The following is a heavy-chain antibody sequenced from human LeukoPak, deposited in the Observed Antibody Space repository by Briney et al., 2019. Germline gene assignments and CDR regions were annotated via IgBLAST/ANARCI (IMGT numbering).Heavy chain of an antibody. CDR3: ARDTDGELRFDP. D-gene: IGHD1-7*01. CDR2: IIPIFGTA. V-gene: IGHV1-69*13. CDR1: GGTFSSYA. J-gene: IGHJ5*02. Sequence: ASVKVSCKASGGTFSSYAISWVRQAPGQGLEWMGGIIPIFGTANYAQKFQGRVTITADESTSTAYMELSSLRSEDTAVYYCARDTDGELRFDPWGQGTLVTVSS.